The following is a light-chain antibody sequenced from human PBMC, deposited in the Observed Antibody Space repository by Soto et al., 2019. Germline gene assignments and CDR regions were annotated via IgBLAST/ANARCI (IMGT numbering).Light chain of an antibody. CDR3: QQSYSTLVT. CDR2: DAS. CDR1: QSISSW. Sequence: DIQMTQSPSTLPASVGDRVTITCRASQSISSWLAWYQQKPGKAPKLLIYDASSLESGVPSRFSGSGSGTDFTLTISSLQPEDFATYYCQQSYSTLVTFGQGTKVDIK. V-gene: IGKV1-5*01. J-gene: IGKJ1*01.